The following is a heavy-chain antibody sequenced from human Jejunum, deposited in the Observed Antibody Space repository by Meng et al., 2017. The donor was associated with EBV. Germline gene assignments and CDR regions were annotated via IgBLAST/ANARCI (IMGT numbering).Heavy chain of an antibody. V-gene: IGHV1-2*06. D-gene: IGHD2-21*02. CDR2: INPNSGDT. CDR1: GDTLTCYF. Sequence: HVEVVPVGAGGSKPGASVKFSCKASGDTLTCYFLHWVRQAPGQGLEWMGRINPNSGDTYRAQKFQGRVTMTRDTSISTAYMELSSLTSDDTAMYYCARSYCGGDCNYNWIDPWGQGTLVTVSS. J-gene: IGHJ5*02. CDR3: ARSYCGGDCNYNWIDP.